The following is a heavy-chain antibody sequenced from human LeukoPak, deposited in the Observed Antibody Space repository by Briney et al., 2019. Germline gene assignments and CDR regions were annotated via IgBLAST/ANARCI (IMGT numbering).Heavy chain of an antibody. J-gene: IGHJ5*02. CDR3: AREITMVRGVILS. CDR1: GGSISSGSYY. CDR2: IYTSGST. V-gene: IGHV4-61*02. Sequence: SETLSLTCTVSGGSISSGSYYWSWIRQPAGKGLEWIGRIYTSGSTNYNPSLKSRVTISVDTSKNQFSLKLSSVTAADTAVYYCAREITMVRGVILSWGQGTLVTVSS. D-gene: IGHD3-10*01.